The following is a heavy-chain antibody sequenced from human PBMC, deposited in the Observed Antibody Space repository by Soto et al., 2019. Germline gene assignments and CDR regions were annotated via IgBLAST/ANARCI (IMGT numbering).Heavy chain of an antibody. CDR2: IKQDGSEK. J-gene: IGHJ3*02. V-gene: IGHV3-7*05. CDR1: GFTFSRYW. D-gene: IGHD3-3*01. Sequence: EVQLVESGGGLVQPGGSLRLSCAASGFTFSRYWMTWVRQAPGKGLEWVANIKQDGSEKYYVDSVKGRFTISRDNAKNSLYLKMNSLRAEDTAVYYCARDRGDYDFWSGYSSALDIWGQGTMVTVSS. CDR3: ARDRGDYDFWSGYSSALDI.